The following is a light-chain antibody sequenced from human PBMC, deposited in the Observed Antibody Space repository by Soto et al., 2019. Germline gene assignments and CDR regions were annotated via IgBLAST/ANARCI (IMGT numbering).Light chain of an antibody. Sequence: QSALTQPASVSGSPGQSITISCTGTSSDVGSYNLVSWFQHHPGKAPKLMIYEGNKRPSGVSNRFSGSKPGNTASLTISGLQAEDEADYYCCSYASSSTYVFGTGTKVTVL. CDR2: EGN. CDR3: CSYASSSTYV. J-gene: IGLJ1*01. CDR1: SSDVGSYNL. V-gene: IGLV2-23*01.